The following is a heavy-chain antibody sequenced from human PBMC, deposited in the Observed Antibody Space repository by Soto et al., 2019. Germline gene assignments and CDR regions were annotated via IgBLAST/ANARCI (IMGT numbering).Heavy chain of an antibody. CDR1: GFTFSHYP. V-gene: IGHV3-23*01. D-gene: IGHD3-16*01. J-gene: IGHJ4*02. CDR3: ARGV. CDR2: ISAGGDRT. Sequence: EVQVSESGGGLVQPGGSLRLSCATSGFTFSHYPMNWVRQAPGKWLEWVSGISAGGDRTYYADSVKGRFPIFRANSKSSVSLQMNSLRVEDTAVYYCARGVWGQGTLVTVSS.